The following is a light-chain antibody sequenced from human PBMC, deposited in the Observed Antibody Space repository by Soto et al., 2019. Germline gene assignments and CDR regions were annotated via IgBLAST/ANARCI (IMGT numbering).Light chain of an antibody. Sequence: ESVLTQSPATLSLSPGERATLSCRASQSVSSYLAWYQQKPGQAPRLLIYDASNRATGIPARFSGSGSGTDFTLTISSLEPEDFAVYYCQQRSNWPPTFGQGTLLEI. V-gene: IGKV3-11*01. CDR2: DAS. CDR1: QSVSSY. CDR3: QQRSNWPPT. J-gene: IGKJ5*01.